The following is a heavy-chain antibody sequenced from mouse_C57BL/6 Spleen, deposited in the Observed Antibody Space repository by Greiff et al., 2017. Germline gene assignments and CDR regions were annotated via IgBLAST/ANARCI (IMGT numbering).Heavy chain of an antibody. CDR3: ARNWDYYGSSSRYWYFDV. V-gene: IGHV2-2*01. D-gene: IGHD1-1*01. CDR1: GFSLTSYG. CDR2: IWSGGST. J-gene: IGHJ1*03. Sequence: QVQLQQSGPGLVQPSQSLSITCTVSGFSLTSYGVHWVRRSPGKGLEWLGVIWSGGSTDYNAAFISRLSISKDNSKSQVFFKMNSLQADDTAIYYCARNWDYYGSSSRYWYFDVWGTGTTVTVSS.